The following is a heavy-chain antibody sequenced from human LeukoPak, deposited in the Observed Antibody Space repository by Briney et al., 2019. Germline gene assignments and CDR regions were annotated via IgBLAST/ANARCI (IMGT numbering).Heavy chain of an antibody. CDR2: LYPGDSDT. CDR3: ARLYLPYTSAWYGSAFDI. D-gene: IGHD6-13*01. J-gene: IGHJ3*02. V-gene: IGHV5-51*01. Sequence: GESLKISCKSSGYSFTSYWIARVRQMPGKGLEWVGILYPGDSDTRYSPSFQGQVTISPDRSITTAYLQWSSLKASDTAMYYCARLYLPYTSAWYGSAFDIWGQGTMVTVSS. CDR1: GYSFTSYW.